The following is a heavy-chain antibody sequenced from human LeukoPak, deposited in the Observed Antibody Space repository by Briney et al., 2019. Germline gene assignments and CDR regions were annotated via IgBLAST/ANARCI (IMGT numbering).Heavy chain of an antibody. CDR1: GFTFSSYA. CDR3: AKGLRTTVTTYFDY. D-gene: IGHD4-17*01. J-gene: IGHJ4*02. V-gene: IGHV3-23*01. CDR2: SSGSGGST. Sequence: GGSLRLSCAASGFTFSSYAVRWVRQAPGGGMEWVAGSSGSGGSTYYADSVKGRFTISRDNSKNTLYLQMNSLRAEDTAVYYCAKGLRTTVTTYFDYWGQGTLVTVSS.